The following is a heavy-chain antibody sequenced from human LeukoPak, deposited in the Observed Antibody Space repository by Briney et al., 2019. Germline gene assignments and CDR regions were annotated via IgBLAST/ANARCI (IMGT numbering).Heavy chain of an antibody. CDR3: AKSVVPAAMGFYMDV. D-gene: IGHD2-2*01. J-gene: IGHJ6*03. CDR2: ISWNSGSI. Sequence: PGRSLRLSCAASGFTFDDYAMHWVRQAPGKGLEWVSGISWNSGSIGYADSAKGRFTISRDNAKNSLYLQMNSLRAEDMALYYCAKSVVPAAMGFYMDVWGKGTTVTVSS. V-gene: IGHV3-9*03. CDR1: GFTFDDYA.